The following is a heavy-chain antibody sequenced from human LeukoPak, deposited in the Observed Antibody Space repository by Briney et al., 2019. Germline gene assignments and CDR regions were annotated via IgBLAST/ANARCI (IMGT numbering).Heavy chain of an antibody. CDR1: GGSISYYY. V-gene: IGHV4-59*08. CDR2: IYYSGST. J-gene: IGHJ4*02. D-gene: IGHD4-11*01. CDR3: ARRSVYSYFDY. Sequence: KASETLSLTCTVSGGSISYYYWTWIRQPPGKGLEWIGSIYYSGSTNYNPSLKSRVTISVDTSKNQFSLKLSSVTAADTAVYYCARRSVYSYFDYWGQGTLVTVSS.